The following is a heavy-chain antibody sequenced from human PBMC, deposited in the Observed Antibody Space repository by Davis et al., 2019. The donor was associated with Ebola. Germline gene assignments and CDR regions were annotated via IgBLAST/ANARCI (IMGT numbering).Heavy chain of an antibody. Sequence: GGSLRLSCAASGFSFSSYWMSWVCQAPGKGLEWVTNIKQDGSEKYYVDAVKGRFTISRDNAKNSLFLQMNSLRAEDTAVYYCARGPSTGNSFSHWGQGTLVTVSS. V-gene: IGHV3-7*01. D-gene: IGHD4-23*01. J-gene: IGHJ4*02. CDR1: GFSFSSYW. CDR3: ARGPSTGNSFSH. CDR2: IKQDGSEK.